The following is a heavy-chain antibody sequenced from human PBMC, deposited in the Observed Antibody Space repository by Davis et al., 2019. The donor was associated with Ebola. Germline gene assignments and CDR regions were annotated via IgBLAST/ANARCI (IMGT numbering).Heavy chain of an antibody. Sequence: ASVKVSCKASGYTFTSYYMHWVRQAPGQGLEWMGIINPSGGSTSYAQKFQGRVTMTRDTSTSTVYMELSSLRSEDTAVYYCARSDYGGNSGACFDYWGQGTLVTVSS. D-gene: IGHD4-23*01. J-gene: IGHJ4*02. CDR2: INPSGGST. CDR1: GYTFTSYY. CDR3: ARSDYGGNSGACFDY. V-gene: IGHV1-46*01.